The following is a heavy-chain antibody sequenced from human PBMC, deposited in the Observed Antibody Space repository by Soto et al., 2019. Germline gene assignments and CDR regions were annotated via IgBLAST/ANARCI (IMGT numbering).Heavy chain of an antibody. J-gene: IGHJ5*02. CDR1: GFSLSTSGVG. CDR3: SHRSIAPFLDTSMLDHTAFDP. V-gene: IGHV2-5*02. D-gene: IGHD5-18*01. Sequence: QITLKESGPTLVKPTQTLTLTCTFSGFSLSTSGVGVGWIRQPPGKALEWLALIYWDDDKRYSPSLKSRLTIPQDTSHNQVVLTMTNIDPLDTATYYCSHRSIAPFLDTSMLDHTAFDPWGQGTPVTVSS. CDR2: IYWDDDK.